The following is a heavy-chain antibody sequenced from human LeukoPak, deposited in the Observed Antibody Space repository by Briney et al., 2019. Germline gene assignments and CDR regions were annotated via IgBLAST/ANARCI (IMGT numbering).Heavy chain of an antibody. CDR1: GYTFTSYA. CDR3: ARENYLPMSGYYNFDY. Sequence: ASVKVSCKASGYTFTSYAMNWVRQAPGQGLEWMGWINTNTGNPTYAQGFTGRFVFSLDTSVSTAYLQISSLKAEDTAVYYCARENYLPMSGYYNFDYWGQGTLVTVSS. D-gene: IGHD3-22*01. CDR2: INTNTGNP. V-gene: IGHV7-4-1*02. J-gene: IGHJ4*02.